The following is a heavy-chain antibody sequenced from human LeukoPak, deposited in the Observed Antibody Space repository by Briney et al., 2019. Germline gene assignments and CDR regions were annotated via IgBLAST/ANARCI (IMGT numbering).Heavy chain of an antibody. CDR1: GFPFRDYY. D-gene: IGHD3-9*01. CDR3: AREVVIFPDYYYYGMDV. CDR2: ISRSGDTL. V-gene: IGHV3-11*01. Sequence: GGSLRLSCTASGFPFRDYYMTWLRQAPGKGLEWISYISRSGDTLYYADSVEGRFTISRDNAKNSLFLQMNSLRADDTAVYYCAREVVIFPDYYYYGMDVWGQGTTVTVSS. J-gene: IGHJ6*02.